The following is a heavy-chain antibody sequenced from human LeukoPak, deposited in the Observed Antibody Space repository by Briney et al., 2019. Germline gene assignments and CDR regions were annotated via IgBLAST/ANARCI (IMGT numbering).Heavy chain of an antibody. CDR2: IIPIFGTA. CDR1: GGTFSSYA. Sequence: ASVKVSCKASGGTFSSYAISWVRQAPGQGLEWMGGIIPIFGTANYAQKFQGRVTITADESTSTAYMELSSLRSEDTAVYYCARDLEGIAVAGTGGYWGQGTLVTVSS. D-gene: IGHD6-19*01. J-gene: IGHJ4*02. V-gene: IGHV1-69*13. CDR3: ARDLEGIAVAGTGGY.